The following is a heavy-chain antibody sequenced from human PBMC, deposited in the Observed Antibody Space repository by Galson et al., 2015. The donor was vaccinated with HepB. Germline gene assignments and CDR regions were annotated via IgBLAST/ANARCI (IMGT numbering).Heavy chain of an antibody. CDR2: ISYDGSNK. CDR1: GFTFGSYA. Sequence: SLRLSCAASGFTFGSYAMHWVRQAPGKGLEWVAVISYDGSNKYYADSVKGRFTISRDNSKNTLYLQMNSLRAEDTAVYYCARPWFGEFQYYFDYWGQGTLVTVSS. V-gene: IGHV3-30*04. D-gene: IGHD3-10*01. J-gene: IGHJ4*02. CDR3: ARPWFGEFQYYFDY.